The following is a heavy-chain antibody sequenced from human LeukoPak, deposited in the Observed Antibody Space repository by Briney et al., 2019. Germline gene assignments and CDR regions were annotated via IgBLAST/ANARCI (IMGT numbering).Heavy chain of an antibody. CDR3: ARPNWGFERLGRRYWYFDL. CDR2: IYYSGST. J-gene: IGHJ2*01. D-gene: IGHD7-27*01. CDR1: GGSISSYY. Sequence: PSETLSLTCTVSGGSISSYYWSWIRQPPGKGLEWIGYIYYSGSTNYNPSLKSRVTISVDTSKNQFSLKLSSVTAADTAVYYCARPNWGFERLGRRYWYFDLWGRGTLVTVSS. V-gene: IGHV4-59*08.